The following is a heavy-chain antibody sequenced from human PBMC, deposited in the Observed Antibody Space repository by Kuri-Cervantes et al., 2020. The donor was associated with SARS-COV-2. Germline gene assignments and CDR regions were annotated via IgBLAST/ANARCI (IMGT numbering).Heavy chain of an antibody. J-gene: IGHJ6*03. Sequence: ASVKVSCKASGGTFSSYAISWVRQAPGQGLEWMGIINPSGGSTSYAQKFQGRVTMTRNTSISTAYMELSSLRSEDTAVYYCARGRGKETIFGVVTRGYYYYYYMDVWGKGTTVTVSS. CDR1: GGTFSSYA. CDR3: ARGRGKETIFGVVTRGYYYYYYMDV. CDR2: INPSGGST. D-gene: IGHD3-3*01. V-gene: IGHV1-8*02.